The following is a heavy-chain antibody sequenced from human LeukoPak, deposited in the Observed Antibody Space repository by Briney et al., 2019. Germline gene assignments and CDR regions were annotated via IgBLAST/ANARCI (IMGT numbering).Heavy chain of an antibody. CDR1: GYSFTKYW. CDR2: IYVDDSDT. J-gene: IGHJ6*03. V-gene: IGHV5-51*01. CDR3: ARHAPQYFSYYMDV. Sequence: PGESLKISCKASGYSFTKYWIGWVRQMPGKGLECMGIIYVDDSDTRYRPSFQGQVTISADKSIGTVYLQWDSLKASDTAIYYCARHAPQYFSYYMDVWGKGTMVTVSS.